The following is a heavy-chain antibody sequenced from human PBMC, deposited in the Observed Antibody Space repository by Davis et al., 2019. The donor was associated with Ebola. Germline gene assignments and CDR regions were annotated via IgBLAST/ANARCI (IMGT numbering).Heavy chain of an antibody. CDR3: ASGPSGILEYYFDY. CDR1: GFTFSDYY. V-gene: IGHV3-11*01. CDR2: ISSSGSTI. D-gene: IGHD1-26*01. J-gene: IGHJ4*02. Sequence: PGGSLRLSCAASGFTFSDYYMSWIRQAPGKGLEWVSYISSSGSTIYYADSVKGRFTISRDNAKNSLYLQMNSLRAEDTAVYYGASGPSGILEYYFDYWGQGTLVTVSS.